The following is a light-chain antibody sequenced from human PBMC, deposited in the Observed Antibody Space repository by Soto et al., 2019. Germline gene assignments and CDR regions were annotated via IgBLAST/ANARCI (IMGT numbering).Light chain of an antibody. CDR3: RSYTSSSIDYV. CDR1: SSDVGGYNY. CDR2: EVS. Sequence: QSALTQPASVSGSPGQSITISCTGTSSDVGGYNYVSWYQQHPGKAPKLMIYEVSNLPSGVSNRFSGSKSCNTASLTISGFLAEDAAVYYSRSYTSSSIDYVFGSGTKLTVL. V-gene: IGLV2-14*01. J-gene: IGLJ1*01.